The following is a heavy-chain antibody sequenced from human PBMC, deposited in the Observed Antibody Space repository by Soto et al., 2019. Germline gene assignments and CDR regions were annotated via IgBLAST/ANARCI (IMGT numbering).Heavy chain of an antibody. J-gene: IGHJ5*02. CDR2: IYWDDDT. Sequence: QITLKESGPTVVKPTQTLTLTCTFSGFSLSTSGVTVGWIRQPPGKALEWLALIYWDDDTRYSPSLRSRLTITKDTSKNEVVLTLTNMDPVDTATYYCVHSRYNWNDGSDWFDPWGQGTLVIVSS. D-gene: IGHD1-1*01. CDR3: VHSRYNWNDGSDWFDP. CDR1: GFSLSTSGVT. V-gene: IGHV2-5*02.